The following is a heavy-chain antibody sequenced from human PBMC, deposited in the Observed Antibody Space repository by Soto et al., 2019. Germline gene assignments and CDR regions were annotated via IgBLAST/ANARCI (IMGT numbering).Heavy chain of an antibody. CDR1: GFTFSSYA. CDR3: ARDNNIYAMDV. Sequence: GGSLRLSCAASGFTFSSYAMSWVRQAPGKGLEWVSTISGSGASTYYGDSAKARFTISRDNSMNTVYLQMTGLRAEDTAIYYCARDNNIYAMDVWGQGTTVTVSS. J-gene: IGHJ6*02. CDR2: ISGSGAST. V-gene: IGHV3-23*01. D-gene: IGHD1-20*01.